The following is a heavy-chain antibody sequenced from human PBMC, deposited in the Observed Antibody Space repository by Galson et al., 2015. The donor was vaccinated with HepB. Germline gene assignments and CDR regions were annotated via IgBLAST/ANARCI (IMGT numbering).Heavy chain of an antibody. Sequence: SVKVSCKASGYTFTSYYMHWVRRAPGQGLEWMGIINPSGGSTSYAQKFQGRVTMTRDTSTSTVYMELSSLRSEDTAVYYCARDFRFGDYVWGSYRSGFDYWGQGTLVTVSS. CDR1: GYTFTSYY. V-gene: IGHV1-46*01. CDR3: ARDFRFGDYVWGSYRSGFDY. J-gene: IGHJ4*02. D-gene: IGHD3-16*02. CDR2: INPSGGST.